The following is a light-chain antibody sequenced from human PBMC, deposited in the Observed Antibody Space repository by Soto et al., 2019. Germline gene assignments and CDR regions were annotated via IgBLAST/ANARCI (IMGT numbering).Light chain of an antibody. Sequence: QSALTQPASVSGSPGQTTTISCTGTSSDVGSYNLVSWYQQHPGKAPKLMIYEGSKRPSGVSNRFSGSKSGNTASLTISGLPAEDEADYYCCSYAGSSTVVFGGGTKVTVL. CDR1: SSDVGSYNL. J-gene: IGLJ2*01. CDR3: CSYAGSSTVV. CDR2: EGS. V-gene: IGLV2-23*01.